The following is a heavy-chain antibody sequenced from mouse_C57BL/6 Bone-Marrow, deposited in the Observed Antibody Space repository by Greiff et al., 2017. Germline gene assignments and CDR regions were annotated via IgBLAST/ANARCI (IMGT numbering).Heavy chain of an antibody. J-gene: IGHJ1*03. CDR1: GYSFTSYW. CDR3: AREATVDWYFDV. D-gene: IGHD1-1*01. CDR2: IHPNSGST. V-gene: IGHV1-64*01. Sequence: VKLQQPGAELVKPGASVKLSCKASGYSFTSYWMHWVKQRPGQGLEWIGMIHPNSGSTNYNEKFKSKATLTVDKSSSTAYIQLSCLTSEDSAVYYCAREATVDWYFDVWGTGTTVTVSA.